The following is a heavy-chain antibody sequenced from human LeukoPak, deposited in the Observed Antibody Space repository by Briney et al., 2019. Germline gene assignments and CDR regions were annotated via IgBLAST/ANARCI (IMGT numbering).Heavy chain of an antibody. J-gene: IGHJ4*02. V-gene: IGHV1-2*02. D-gene: IGHD1-20*01. Sequence: GASVKVSCKSSGYSFSGSYMHWVRQARGQGLEWMGWINPDSRGTFLADRFQGRVKMTGDTSISTAYMELTSLKSDGPAVYFFARGISGTTNSFDFWGQGTLVTVSS. CDR2: INPDSRGT. CDR3: ARGISGTTNSFDF. CDR1: GYSFSGSY.